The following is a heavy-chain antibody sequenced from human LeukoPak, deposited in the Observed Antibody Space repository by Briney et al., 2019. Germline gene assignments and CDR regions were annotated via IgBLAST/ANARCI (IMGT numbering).Heavy chain of an antibody. J-gene: IGHJ4*02. D-gene: IGHD6-13*01. CDR3: AKDWYSSSWSLFDY. Sequence: PGGSLRLSCAASGFTFDDYAMHWVRQAPGKGLEWVSGISWNSGTRGYADSVKGRFTISRDNAKNSLYLRMNSLTAEDTALYYCAKDWYSSSWSLFDYWGQGTLVTVSS. CDR2: ISWNSGTR. CDR1: GFTFDDYA. V-gene: IGHV3-9*01.